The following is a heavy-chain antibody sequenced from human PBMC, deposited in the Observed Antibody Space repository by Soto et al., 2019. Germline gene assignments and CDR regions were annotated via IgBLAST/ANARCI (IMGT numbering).Heavy chain of an antibody. J-gene: IGHJ4*02. CDR1: GGTFSSYA. CDR3: ARSLNWGSRWGFDY. CDR2: IIPIFGTA. D-gene: IGHD7-27*01. Sequence: SVKVSCKASGGTFSSYAISWVRQAPGQGLEWMGGIIPIFGTANYAQKFQGRVTITADESTSTAYMELSSLRSEDTAVYYCARSLNWGSRWGFDYWGQGTLVTVSS. V-gene: IGHV1-69*13.